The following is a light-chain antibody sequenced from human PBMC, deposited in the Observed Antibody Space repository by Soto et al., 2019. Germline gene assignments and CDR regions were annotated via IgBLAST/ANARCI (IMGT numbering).Light chain of an antibody. CDR2: GVC. V-gene: IGKV3-20*01. Sequence: EIVLTQSPGTLSLSPGERATLSCRASQSVSNTSLVWYQQKPGQAPRLLIYGVCNRATGIPDRFSGSGSGTDFTLTISRLEPEDVAVYYCQHYGSSPPFTFGPGTKVDIK. CDR3: QHYGSSPPFT. J-gene: IGKJ3*01. CDR1: QSVSNTS.